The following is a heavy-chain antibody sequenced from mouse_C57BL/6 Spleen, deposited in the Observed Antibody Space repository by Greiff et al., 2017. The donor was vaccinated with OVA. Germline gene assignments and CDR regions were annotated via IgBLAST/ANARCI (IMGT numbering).Heavy chain of an antibody. Sequence: EVKLMESGGGLVQPGGSLKLSCAASGFTFSDYYMYWVRQTPEKRLEWVAYISNGGGSTYYPDTVQGRFTISRDNAKNTLYLQMSRLKSEDTAMYYCARQGYDGSPYYAMDYWGQGTSVTVSS. CDR2: ISNGGGST. J-gene: IGHJ4*01. CDR1: GFTFSDYY. CDR3: ARQGYDGSPYYAMDY. D-gene: IGHD2-3*01. V-gene: IGHV5-12*01.